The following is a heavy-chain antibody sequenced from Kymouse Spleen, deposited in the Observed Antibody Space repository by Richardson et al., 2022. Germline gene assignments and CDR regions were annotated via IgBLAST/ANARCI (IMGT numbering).Heavy chain of an antibody. CDR2: INSDGSST. J-gene: IGHJ4*02. CDR1: GFTFSSYW. D-gene: IGHD6-19*01. CDR3: AREGQWLVQENFYYFDY. Sequence: EVQLVESGGGLVQPGGSLRLSCAASGFTFSSYWMHWVRQAPGKGLVWVSRINSDGSSTSYADSVKGRFTISRDNAKNTLYLQMNSLRAEDTAVYYCAREGQWLVQENFYYFDYWGQGTLVTVSS. V-gene: IGHV3-74*01.